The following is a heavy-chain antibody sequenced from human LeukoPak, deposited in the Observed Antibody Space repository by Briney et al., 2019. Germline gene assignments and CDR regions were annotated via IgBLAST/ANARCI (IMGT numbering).Heavy chain of an antibody. CDR1: GYTFTSYG. CDR3: ARDSFLRFPSGSFDY. V-gene: IGHV1-18*01. D-gene: IGHD3-3*01. J-gene: IGHJ4*02. CDR2: ISAYNGNT. Sequence: ASVKVSCKASGYTFTSYGISWVRQAPGQGLEWMGWISAYNGNTNYAQKLQGRVTMTTDTSTSTAYMELRSLRSDDTAVYYCARDSFLRFPSGSFDYWGQGTLVTVSS.